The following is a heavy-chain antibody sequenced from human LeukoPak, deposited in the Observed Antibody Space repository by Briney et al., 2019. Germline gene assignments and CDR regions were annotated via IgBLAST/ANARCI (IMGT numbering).Heavy chain of an antibody. CDR3: ARDMQWLRGRDAAFDI. CDR1: GLTFSRYW. J-gene: IGHJ3*02. Sequence: PGGSLRLSCAASGLTFSRYWLTWVRQAPGKGLEWVANINQDGSEKNYVDSVKGRFTISRDNAKNSLYLQMNSLRAEDTAVYYCARDMQWLRGRDAAFDIWGQGAMVTVSS. V-gene: IGHV3-7*03. CDR2: INQDGSEK. D-gene: IGHD5-12*01.